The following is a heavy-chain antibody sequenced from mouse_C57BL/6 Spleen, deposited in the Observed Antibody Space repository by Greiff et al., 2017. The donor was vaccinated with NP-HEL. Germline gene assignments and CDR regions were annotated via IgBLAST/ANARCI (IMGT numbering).Heavy chain of an antibody. J-gene: IGHJ4*01. CDR3: ASDYDGNYYAMDY. Sequence: VQLQQSGAELVRPGTSVKVSCKASGYAFTNYLIEWVKQRPGQGLEWIGVINPGSGGTNYNEKFKGKATLTADKSSSTAYMQLSSLTSEDSAVYFCASDYDGNYYAMDYWGQGTSVTVSS. D-gene: IGHD2-4*01. V-gene: IGHV1-54*01. CDR1: GYAFTNYL. CDR2: INPGSGGT.